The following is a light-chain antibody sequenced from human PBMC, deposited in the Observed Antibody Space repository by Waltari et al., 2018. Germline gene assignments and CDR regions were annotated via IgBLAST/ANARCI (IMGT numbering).Light chain of an antibody. Sequence: QSALTQPASVSGSPGQSITISCTGTSSDVGGYNFVPWYQQHPGKAPKLIIYDVSKGPSGVSNRFSGSKSGNTASLTISGLQAEDEADYYCSSYTSSSDVVFGGGTKLTVL. CDR1: SSDVGGYNF. CDR2: DVS. CDR3: SSYTSSSDVV. J-gene: IGLJ2*01. V-gene: IGLV2-14*01.